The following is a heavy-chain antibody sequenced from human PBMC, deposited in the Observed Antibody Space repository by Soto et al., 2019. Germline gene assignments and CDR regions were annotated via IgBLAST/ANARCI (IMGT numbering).Heavy chain of an antibody. J-gene: IGHJ6*04. CDR2: IFYRGTT. CDR3: ASPRYIATYYNVDV. D-gene: IGHD2-2*02. V-gene: IGHV4-39*02. Sequence: QLEESGPGLVKPSETLSLTCTVSGGSFSSTNSYWGWFRQPPGKGLEWIGTIFYRGTTYYHPSFNSRVTASVDTSKTHVSLSLTSVTAADTAVYYCASPRYIATYYNVDVWGKGTTVTVSS. CDR1: GGSFSSTNSY.